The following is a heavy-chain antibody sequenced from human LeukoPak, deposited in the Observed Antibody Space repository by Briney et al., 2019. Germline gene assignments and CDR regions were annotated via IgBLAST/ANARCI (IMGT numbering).Heavy chain of an antibody. Sequence: KTSETLSLTCTVSGGSISSYYWSWIRQPPGKGLEWIGYIYYSGSTNYNPSLKSRVTISVDTSKNQFSLKLSSVTAADTAVYYCARGLPTNYDFWSGYYENYYYYYMDVWGKGTTVTVSS. D-gene: IGHD3-3*01. V-gene: IGHV4-59*01. CDR1: GGSISSYY. J-gene: IGHJ6*03. CDR2: IYYSGST. CDR3: ARGLPTNYDFWSGYYENYYYYYMDV.